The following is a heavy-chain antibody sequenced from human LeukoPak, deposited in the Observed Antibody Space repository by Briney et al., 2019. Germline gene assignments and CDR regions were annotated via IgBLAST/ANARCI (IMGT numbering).Heavy chain of an antibody. D-gene: IGHD6-19*01. J-gene: IGHJ4*02. V-gene: IGHV4-4*02. Sequence: PSGTLYLTCAVSGGSISSSNWWSWVRQTPGKGLEWIGEIYHSGNTNYNPSLKSRVTISIDNSNVQFSLKLSSVTAADTAIYYCARRLSGWTRGFDYWGRGTLVNVSS. CDR3: ARRLSGWTRGFDY. CDR2: IYHSGNT. CDR1: GGSISSSNW.